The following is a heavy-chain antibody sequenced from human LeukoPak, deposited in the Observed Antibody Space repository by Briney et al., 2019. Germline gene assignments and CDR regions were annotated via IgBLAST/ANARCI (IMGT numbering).Heavy chain of an antibody. CDR3: ARDVVGGGNFDY. CDR1: GDSISGYY. CDR2: SYYSGST. D-gene: IGHD1-26*01. J-gene: IGHJ4*02. Sequence: PSKTLSLTCTVSGDSISGYYWSWIRQPPGKGLEWIGCSYYSGSTNYNPSLKSRVTISVDTSKNQFSLKLSSVTAADTAVYYCARDVVGGGNFDYWGQGTLVTVSS. V-gene: IGHV4-59*01.